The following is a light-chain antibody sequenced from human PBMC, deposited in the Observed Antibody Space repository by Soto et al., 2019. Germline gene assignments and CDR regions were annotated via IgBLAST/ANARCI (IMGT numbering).Light chain of an antibody. V-gene: IGKV1-39*01. CDR3: QRSYSTPIT. CDR1: QSISSY. Sequence: DIQMTQSPSSLSASVGDRVTITCRASQSISSYLNWYQQKPGKAPKLLIYAASSLQSGVPSRFSGSGSGTDFPLTISSLQPEDFANYYCQRSYSTPITFGQGTRLEI. CDR2: AAS. J-gene: IGKJ5*01.